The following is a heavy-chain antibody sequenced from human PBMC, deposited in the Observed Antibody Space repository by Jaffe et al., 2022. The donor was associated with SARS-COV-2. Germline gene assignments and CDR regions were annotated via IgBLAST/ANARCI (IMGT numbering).Heavy chain of an antibody. CDR1: GFTFSSYG. D-gene: IGHD3-3*01. CDR2: ISYDGSNK. CDR3: AKDYYDFWSGYFVTHPYGMDV. Sequence: QVQLVESGGGVVQPGRSLRLSCAASGFTFSSYGMHWVRQAPGKGLEWVAVISYDGSNKYYADSVKGRFTISRDNSKNTLYLQMNSLRAEDTAVYYCAKDYYDFWSGYFVTHPYGMDVWGQGTTVTVSS. V-gene: IGHV3-30*18. J-gene: IGHJ6*02.